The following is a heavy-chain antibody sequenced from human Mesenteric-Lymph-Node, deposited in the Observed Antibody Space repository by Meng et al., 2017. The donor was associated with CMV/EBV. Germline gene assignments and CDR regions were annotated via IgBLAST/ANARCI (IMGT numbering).Heavy chain of an antibody. CDR2: IYPGDSDT. J-gene: IGHJ4*02. V-gene: IGHV5-51*01. CDR3: VRPSSTKGLDY. CDR1: GYSFSTYW. D-gene: IGHD1-26*01. Sequence: GGSLRLSCQTSGYSFSTYWIGWVRQMPGRGLEWMGTIYPGDSDTTYSPSVRGHVTFSADKSISTAYLQWDSLTASDTGMYYCVRPSSTKGLDYWGQGTLVTVSS.